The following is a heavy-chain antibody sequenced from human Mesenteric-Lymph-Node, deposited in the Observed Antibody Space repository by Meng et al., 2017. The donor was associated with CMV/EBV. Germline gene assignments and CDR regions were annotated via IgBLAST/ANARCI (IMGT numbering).Heavy chain of an antibody. CDR2: ISSSGSTI. V-gene: IGHV3-48*03. CDR3: ARVSTIFGVAPLVY. Sequence: LSLTCAASGFTFSSYEMNWVRQAPGKGLEWVSYISSSGSTIYYADSVKGRFTISRDNAKNSLYLQMNSLRAEDTAVYYCARVSTIFGVAPLVYWGQGTLVTVSS. CDR1: GFTFSSYE. D-gene: IGHD3-3*01. J-gene: IGHJ4*02.